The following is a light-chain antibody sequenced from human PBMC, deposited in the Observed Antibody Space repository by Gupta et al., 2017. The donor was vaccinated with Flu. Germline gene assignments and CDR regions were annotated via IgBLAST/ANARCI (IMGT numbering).Light chain of an antibody. J-gene: IGKJ4*01. CDR3: QQYGSSLVT. CDR2: GAS. Sequence: EIVLTQSPGTLSLSPGERATLSCRASQRVPSTYLAWYQQRPGQAPRLLIYGASSRATGIPDRFSGSGSGTDFTLTISRLEPEDFAVYYCQQYGSSLVTFGGGTEVEIK. V-gene: IGKV3-20*01. CDR1: QRVPSTY.